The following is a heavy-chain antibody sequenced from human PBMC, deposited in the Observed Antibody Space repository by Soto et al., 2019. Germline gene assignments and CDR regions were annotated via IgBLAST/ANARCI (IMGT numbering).Heavy chain of an antibody. D-gene: IGHD6-19*01. V-gene: IGHV3-23*01. CDR3: AKADGEQWLVPHLDN. CDR2: ISCCGGST. Sequence: PGWSLRLSCVSSVFNFKKFAMAWVRQAPGEGLEWVSGISCCGGSTSYADSVKGRFSIARDDSKNTLSLQMNSLRVEDTAQYYCAKADGEQWLVPHLDNWGQGTLVTVSS. J-gene: IGHJ4*02. CDR1: VFNFKKFA.